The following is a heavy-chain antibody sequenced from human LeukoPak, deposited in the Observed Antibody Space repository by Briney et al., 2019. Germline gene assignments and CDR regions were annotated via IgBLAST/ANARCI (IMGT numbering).Heavy chain of an antibody. J-gene: IGHJ4*02. CDR3: ARNLALDGSSWPKPLYFDY. CDR2: IKWNCGST. Sequence: GGSLRLSCVASGVTFDDYRMAWVRKSPGKGLEWVSGIKWNCGSTGYAGYVKGRFTTSTDNAKTSMYLQMNSLSTEDKALYYCARNLALDGSSWPKPLYFDYWGQGTLVTVSS. D-gene: IGHD6-6*01. V-gene: IGHV3-20*04. CDR1: GVTFDDYR.